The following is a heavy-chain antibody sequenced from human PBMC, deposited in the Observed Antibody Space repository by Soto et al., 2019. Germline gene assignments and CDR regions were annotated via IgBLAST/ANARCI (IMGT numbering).Heavy chain of an antibody. Sequence: QVQLVQSGAEVKKPGSSVKVSCKASGGTFSSYAISWVRQAPGQGLEWMGGIIPIFGTANYAQKFQGRVTITADESTSTAYMELSSLRSDDTAVYYCAREAWIAARRSWFDPWGQGTLVTVSS. CDR2: IIPIFGTA. D-gene: IGHD6-13*01. J-gene: IGHJ5*02. CDR1: GGTFSSYA. CDR3: AREAWIAARRSWFDP. V-gene: IGHV1-69*01.